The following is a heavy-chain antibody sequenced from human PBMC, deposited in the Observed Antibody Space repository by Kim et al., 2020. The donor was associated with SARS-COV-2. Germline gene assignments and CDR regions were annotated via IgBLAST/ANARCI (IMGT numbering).Heavy chain of an antibody. Sequence: SETLSLTCTVSGGSISSSSYYWGWIRQPPGKGLEWIGSIYYSGSTYYNPSLKSRVTISVDTSKNQFSLKLSSVTAADTAVYYCARQKTFGELLSFLNWF. CDR2: IYYSGST. CDR3: ARQKTFGELLSFLNWF. J-gene: IGHJ5*01. CDR1: GGSISSSSYY. D-gene: IGHD3-10*01. V-gene: IGHV4-39*01.